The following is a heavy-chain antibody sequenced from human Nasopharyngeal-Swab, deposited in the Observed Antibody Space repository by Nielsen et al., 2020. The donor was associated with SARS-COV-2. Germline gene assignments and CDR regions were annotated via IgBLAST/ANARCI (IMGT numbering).Heavy chain of an antibody. CDR3: AREKSFITIFGVVIENYYYGMDV. Sequence: GESLKISCAASGFTFSSYSMNWVRQAPGKGLEWVSYISSSSSTIYYADSVKGRFTISRDNAKNSLYLQMNSLRAEDTAVYYCAREKSFITIFGVVIENYYYGMDVWGQGTTVTVSS. V-gene: IGHV3-48*04. D-gene: IGHD3-3*01. CDR2: ISSSSSTI. CDR1: GFTFSSYS. J-gene: IGHJ6*02.